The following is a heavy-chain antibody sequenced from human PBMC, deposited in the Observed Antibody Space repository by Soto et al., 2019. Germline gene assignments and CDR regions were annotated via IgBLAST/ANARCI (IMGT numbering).Heavy chain of an antibody. J-gene: IGHJ4*02. V-gene: IGHV3-23*01. CDR2: FRSGGDDGTT. CDR1: GFTFSSYS. D-gene: IGHD3-10*01. CDR3: AKKVNSGPGSQYFDY. Sequence: GGSLRLSCAASGFTFSSYSMSWVRQAPGKGLEWVSGFRSGGDDGTTHYADSVKGRFTISRDNSKNTLFLQMDSLRAEDKAIYYCAKKVNSGPGSQYFDYWGQGTLVTVSS.